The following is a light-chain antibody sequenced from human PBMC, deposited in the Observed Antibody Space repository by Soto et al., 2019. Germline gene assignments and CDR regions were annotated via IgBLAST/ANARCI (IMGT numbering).Light chain of an antibody. CDR3: GSWDSSLSAYV. V-gene: IGLV1-51*01. CDR2: DDD. Sequence: QSAMTQPPSVSAAPGQRVTISCSGSSSNIGGNSVSWYQQLPGTAPKLLIYDDDKRPSGIPDRFSGSKSGTSATLGITGLQTGDEAYYYCGSWDSSLSAYVFGTGTKLTVL. J-gene: IGLJ1*01. CDR1: SSNIGGNS.